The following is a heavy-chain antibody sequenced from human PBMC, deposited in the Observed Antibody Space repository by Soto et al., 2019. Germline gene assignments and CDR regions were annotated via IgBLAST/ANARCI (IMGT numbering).Heavy chain of an antibody. J-gene: IGHJ6*02. Sequence: QVKLQESGPGLVKPSQTLSLTCTVSGGSISSGGYYWSWIRQHPGKGLEWIGYIYYSGNTYYNPSLKSRVTISISTSKNQFSLKLSSMTAAETAVYYCAREGMNYNDSSGYWVRIGMDVWGQGNTVTVSS. V-gene: IGHV4-31*03. CDR2: IYYSGNT. CDR3: AREGMNYNDSSGYWVRIGMDV. D-gene: IGHD3-22*01. CDR1: GGSISSGGYY.